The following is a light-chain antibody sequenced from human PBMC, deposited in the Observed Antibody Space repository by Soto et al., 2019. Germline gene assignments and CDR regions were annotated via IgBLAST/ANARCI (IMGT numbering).Light chain of an antibody. V-gene: IGKV3-15*01. CDR2: GAS. J-gene: IGKJ4*01. Sequence: EIVMTQSPATLSVSPGGRGTLSCRASQSVNNDLAWYQQKPGQAPRLLIYGASTRATGIPARFSGSGSGTEFTLTISSLQSEDFAVYYCQQYNKWPPLTFGGGTKVEI. CDR1: QSVNND. CDR3: QQYNKWPPLT.